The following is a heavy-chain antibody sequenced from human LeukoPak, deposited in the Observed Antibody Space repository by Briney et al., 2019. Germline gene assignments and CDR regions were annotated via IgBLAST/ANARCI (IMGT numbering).Heavy chain of an antibody. V-gene: IGHV5-51*01. J-gene: IGHJ6*02. D-gene: IGHD6-19*01. Sequence: GESLKISCKGSGYSFTSYWIGWVRQMPGKGLEWMGIIYPGDSDTRYSPSFQGQVTISADKSISTAYLQWSSLKASDTAMYYCARSPVMAVAGRYYYYGMDVWGQGTTVTVSS. CDR2: IYPGDSDT. CDR1: GYSFTSYW. CDR3: ARSPVMAVAGRYYYYGMDV.